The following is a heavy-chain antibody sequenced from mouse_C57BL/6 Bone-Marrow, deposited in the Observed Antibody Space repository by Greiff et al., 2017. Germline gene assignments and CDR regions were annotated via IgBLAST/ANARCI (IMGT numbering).Heavy chain of an antibody. Sequence: EVQLQQSGAELVRPGASVKLSCTASGFNINDDSMPWVQQRPEQGLEWIGCIDAENGDTEYASKFQGRATITADTSSNTVYLQLCKLTSKETAVYYCTIRNDYGDYVDYWGQGTTLTVSS. V-gene: IGHV14-4*01. CDR1: GFNINDDS. CDR2: IDAENGDT. CDR3: TIRNDYGDYVDY. J-gene: IGHJ2*01. D-gene: IGHD2-4*01.